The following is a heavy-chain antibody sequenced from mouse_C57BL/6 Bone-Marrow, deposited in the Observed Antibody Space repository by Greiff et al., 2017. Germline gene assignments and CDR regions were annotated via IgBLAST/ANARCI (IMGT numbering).Heavy chain of an antibody. CDR3: ARIGNYAMDY. CDR1: GYTFTRYW. CDR2: IDPSDSYT. J-gene: IGHJ4*01. D-gene: IGHD1-1*02. V-gene: IGHV1-69*01. Sequence: QVQLQQPGAELVMPGASVKLSCKASGYTFTRYWMHWVKQRPGQGLEWIGEIDPSDSYTNYNQKFKGKSTLTVDKSSSTAYMQLSSLTSEDSAVYYCARIGNYAMDYWGQGTSVTVSS.